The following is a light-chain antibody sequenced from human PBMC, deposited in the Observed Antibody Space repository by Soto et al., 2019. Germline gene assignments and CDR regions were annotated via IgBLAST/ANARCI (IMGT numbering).Light chain of an antibody. Sequence: QSALTQPASVSGSPGQSITISCTGTNSDIGNYNIVSWYQQHPDKAPKLIIYEVTNRPSGVSNRFSGSKSGNTASLTISGVQAEADDDYHCCSSAGSDVFVFGTGTKLTVL. V-gene: IGLV2-23*02. CDR3: CSSAGSDVFV. CDR2: EVT. CDR1: NSDIGNYNI. J-gene: IGLJ1*01.